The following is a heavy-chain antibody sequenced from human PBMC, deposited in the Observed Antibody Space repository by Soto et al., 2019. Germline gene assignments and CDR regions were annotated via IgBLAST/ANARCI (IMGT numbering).Heavy chain of an antibody. CDR3: AKDLSGIVVVPAACNAFDI. V-gene: IGHV3-23*01. CDR2: ISGSGGST. CDR1: GFTFSSYA. D-gene: IGHD2-2*01. Sequence: GGSLRLSCAASGFTFSSYAMSWVRQAPGKGLEWVSAISGSGGSTYYADSVKGRFTITRDNSKNTRYLQMNSLRAEDTAVYYCAKDLSGIVVVPAACNAFDIWGQGTMVTVSS. J-gene: IGHJ3*02.